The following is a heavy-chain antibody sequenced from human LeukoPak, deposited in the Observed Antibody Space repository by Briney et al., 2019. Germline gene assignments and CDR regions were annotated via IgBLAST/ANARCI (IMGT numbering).Heavy chain of an antibody. Sequence: VASVRVSCKASGYAFTNFGFSWVRQAPGQGLEWVGWISAYNGDTNYAQKLQGRVTMTTDTSTSTAYMELRSLRSDDTALYYCARYPLSYSSNWHYYFDYWGQGTLLTVSS. CDR1: GYAFTNFG. V-gene: IGHV1-18*01. J-gene: IGHJ4*02. CDR2: ISAYNGDT. CDR3: ARYPLSYSSNWHYYFDY. D-gene: IGHD6-13*01.